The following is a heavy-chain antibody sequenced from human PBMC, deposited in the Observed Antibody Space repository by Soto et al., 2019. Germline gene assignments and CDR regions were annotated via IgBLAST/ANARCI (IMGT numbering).Heavy chain of an antibody. CDR2: IDPSDSYT. CDR1: GYSFTSYW. V-gene: IGHV5-10-1*01. J-gene: IGHJ6*02. D-gene: IGHD3-10*01. Sequence: PGESLKISCKGSGYSFTSYWISWVRQMPGKGLEWMGRIDPSDSYTNYSPSFQGHVTISADKSISTAYLQWSSLKASDTAMYYCATLITMVRGVHYYYYYGMDVWGQGTTVTVSS. CDR3: ATLITMVRGVHYYYYYGMDV.